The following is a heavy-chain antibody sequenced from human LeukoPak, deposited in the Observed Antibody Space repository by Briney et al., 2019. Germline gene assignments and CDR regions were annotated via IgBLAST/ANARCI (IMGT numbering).Heavy chain of an antibody. D-gene: IGHD3-22*01. CDR3: ARGDYYDSSAYSYYFDY. Sequence: GSLRLSCAASRFTFSSYTMHWVRQAPGKGLEWVAVMSYDGDIKYYADSMKGRFTISRDNSKNTLYLQMNSLRPEDTAVYYCARGDYYDSSAYSYYFDYWGQGTLVTVSS. CDR2: MSYDGDIK. J-gene: IGHJ4*02. V-gene: IGHV3-30*14. CDR1: RFTFSSYT.